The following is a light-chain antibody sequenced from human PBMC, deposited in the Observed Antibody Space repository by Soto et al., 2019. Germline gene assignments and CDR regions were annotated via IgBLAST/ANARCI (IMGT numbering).Light chain of an antibody. CDR3: QQYVGGT. CDR1: QSVSSSY. V-gene: IGKV3-20*01. Sequence: EIVLTQSPGTLSLSPGERATLSCRASQSVSSSYLAWYQQKPGQAPRLLIYGASSRATGIPDRFSGSGSGTDFTLTIGRLGPEDFAVYYCQQYVGGTFGQGTKVEIK. CDR2: GAS. J-gene: IGKJ1*01.